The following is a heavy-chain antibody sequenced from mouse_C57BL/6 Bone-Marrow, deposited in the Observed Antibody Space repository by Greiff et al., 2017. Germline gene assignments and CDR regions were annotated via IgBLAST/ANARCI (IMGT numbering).Heavy chain of an antibody. Sequence: EVKLVESGGGLVQPGGSMKLSCVASGFTFSNYWMNWVRQSPEKGLEWVAQIRLKSDNYATHYAESVKGRFTISRDDSKSSVYLTMNNLRAEDTGIYYCTDDYGSLFDYWGQGTTLTVSS. CDR3: TDDYGSLFDY. J-gene: IGHJ2*01. D-gene: IGHD1-1*01. CDR1: GFTFSNYW. CDR2: IRLKSDNYAT. V-gene: IGHV6-3*01.